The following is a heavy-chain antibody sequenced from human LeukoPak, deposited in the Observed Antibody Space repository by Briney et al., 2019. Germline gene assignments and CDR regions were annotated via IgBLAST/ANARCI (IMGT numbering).Heavy chain of an antibody. V-gene: IGHV1-2*02. CDR3: ARPRKPGYSGYDYYDY. CDR1: GYTFTGYY. J-gene: IGHJ4*02. D-gene: IGHD5-12*01. Sequence: ASVKVSCKASGYTFTGYYMHWVRQAPGQGLEWMGWINPNSGGTNYAQKFQGRVTMTRDMSISTAYMELSRLRSDDTAVYYCARPRKPGYSGYDYYDYWGQGTLVTVSS. CDR2: INPNSGGT.